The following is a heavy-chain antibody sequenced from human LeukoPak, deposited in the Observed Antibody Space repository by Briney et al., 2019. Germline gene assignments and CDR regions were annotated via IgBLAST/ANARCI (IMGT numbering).Heavy chain of an antibody. Sequence: PGGSLRLSCAASGVTFNTYGIQWVRQTPGEGLEWVAFIRYDGSNKHYADSVKGRFTISRDNSKNTLYLQMNSLRVEDTAVYYCAKDRCSGGSCDPPYYYFMDVWGKGTTVTVSS. D-gene: IGHD2-15*01. J-gene: IGHJ6*03. V-gene: IGHV3-30*02. CDR1: GVTFNTYG. CDR2: IRYDGSNK. CDR3: AKDRCSGGSCDPPYYYFMDV.